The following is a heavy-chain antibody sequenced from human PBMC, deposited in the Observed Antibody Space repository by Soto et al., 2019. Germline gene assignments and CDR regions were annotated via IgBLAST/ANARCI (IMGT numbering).Heavy chain of an antibody. CDR3: ARDLKSTPGYSSGCLDY. J-gene: IGHJ4*02. V-gene: IGHV3-33*01. CDR1: GFTFSSYG. Sequence: QVQLVESGGGVVQPGRSLRLSCAASGFTFSSYGMHWVRQAPGKGLEWVAVIWYDGSNKYYADSVKGRFTISRDNSKNTLYLQMNSLRAEGTAVYYCARDLKSTPGYSSGCLDYWGQGTLVTVSS. CDR2: IWYDGSNK. D-gene: IGHD6-19*01.